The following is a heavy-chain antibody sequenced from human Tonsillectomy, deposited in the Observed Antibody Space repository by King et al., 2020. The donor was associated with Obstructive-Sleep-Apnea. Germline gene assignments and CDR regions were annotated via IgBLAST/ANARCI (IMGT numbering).Heavy chain of an antibody. V-gene: IGHV3-20*01. CDR1: GFTFDDYG. D-gene: IGHD3-16*02. CDR2: INWNGGST. Sequence: VQLVESGGGVVRPGGSLRLSCAASGFTFDDYGMSWVRQAPGKGLEWVSGINWNGGSTGYADSVKGRFTISRDNAKNSLYLQMNSLRAEDTALYHCARAYDYVWGSYRYLFDYWGQGTLVTVSS. CDR3: ARAYDYVWGSYRYLFDY. J-gene: IGHJ4*02.